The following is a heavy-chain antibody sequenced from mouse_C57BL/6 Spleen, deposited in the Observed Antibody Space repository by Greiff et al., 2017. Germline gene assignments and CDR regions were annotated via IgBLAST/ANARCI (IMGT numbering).Heavy chain of an antibody. Sequence: VQLQQSGAELVRPGASVTLSCKASGYTFTDYEMHWVKQTPVHGLEWIGAIDPETGGTAYNQKFKGKAILTADKSSSTAYMERRSLTSEDSAVYYCTRRIFTTAYFDYWGQGTTLTVSS. J-gene: IGHJ2*01. V-gene: IGHV1-15*01. CDR3: TRRIFTTAYFDY. D-gene: IGHD1-2*01. CDR2: IDPETGGT. CDR1: GYTFTDYE.